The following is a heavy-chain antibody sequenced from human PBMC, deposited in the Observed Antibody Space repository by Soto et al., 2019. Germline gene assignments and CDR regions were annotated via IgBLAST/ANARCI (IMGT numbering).Heavy chain of an antibody. CDR3: ARALDSSSWSPFDY. CDR1: GGSFSGYY. V-gene: IGHV4-34*01. Sequence: PSETLSLTCAVYGGSFSGYYWSWIRQPPGKGLEWIGEINHSGSTNYNPSLKSRVTISVDTSKNQFSLKLSSVTAADTAVYYCARALDSSSWSPFDYWGQGTLGTVSS. D-gene: IGHD6-13*01. J-gene: IGHJ4*02. CDR2: INHSGST.